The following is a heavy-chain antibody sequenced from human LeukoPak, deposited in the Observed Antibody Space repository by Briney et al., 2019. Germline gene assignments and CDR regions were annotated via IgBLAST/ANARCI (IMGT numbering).Heavy chain of an antibody. Sequence: PGGSLRLSCAASGFTFSSYDMHWVRQATGKGLEWVSAIGTAGDTYYPGSVKGRFTISRKNAKNSLYLQMNSLRAGDTAVYYCARDRGGNWYFDLWGRGTLVTVSS. V-gene: IGHV3-13*01. J-gene: IGHJ2*01. CDR3: ARDRGGNWYFDL. D-gene: IGHD3-10*01. CDR1: GFTFSSYD. CDR2: IGTAGDT.